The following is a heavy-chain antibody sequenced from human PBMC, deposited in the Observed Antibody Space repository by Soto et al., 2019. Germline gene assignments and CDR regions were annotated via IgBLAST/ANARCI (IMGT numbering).Heavy chain of an antibody. J-gene: IGHJ4*02. CDR2: IYHSGST. D-gene: IGHD5-12*01. Sequence: SETLSLTCTVSGGSISNSGYYWNWIRQHPGKGLEWIGYIYHSGSTYYNPSLESRLTISVDMSKNQFSLKLRSVTAADTAVYYCARDPRGYNGYDDPSGFDFWGQGTLVTVSS. V-gene: IGHV4-31*03. CDR1: GGSISNSGYY. CDR3: ARDPRGYNGYDDPSGFDF.